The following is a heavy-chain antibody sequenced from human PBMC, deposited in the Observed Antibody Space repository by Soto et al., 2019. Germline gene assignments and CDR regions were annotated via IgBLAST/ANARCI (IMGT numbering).Heavy chain of an antibody. CDR1: GGTFSSYA. J-gene: IGHJ4*02. D-gene: IGHD3-3*01. CDR3: ARTFSYDFWSGYDEKGPVDY. CDR2: FIPIFGTA. Sequence: AASVKVSCKASGGTFSSYAISWVRQAPGQGHEWLGGFIPIFGTANYAQKFQGRVAITADESTSTAYMELSSLRSEDTAVYYCARTFSYDFWSGYDEKGPVDYWGQGTLVTVSS. V-gene: IGHV1-69*13.